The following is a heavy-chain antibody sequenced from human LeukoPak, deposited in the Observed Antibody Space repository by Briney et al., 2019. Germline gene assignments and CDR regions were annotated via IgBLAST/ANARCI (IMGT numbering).Heavy chain of an antibody. V-gene: IGHV4-39*01. CDR3: ASDPGIAVAGTTGGDY. J-gene: IGHJ4*02. D-gene: IGHD6-19*01. Sequence: SETLSLTCTVSGGSISNYYWSWIRQPPGKGLEWIGSIYYSGSTYYNPSLKSRVTISVDTSKNQFSLKLSSVTAADTAVYYCASDPGIAVAGTTGGDYWGQGTLVTVSS. CDR2: IYYSGST. CDR1: GGSISNYY.